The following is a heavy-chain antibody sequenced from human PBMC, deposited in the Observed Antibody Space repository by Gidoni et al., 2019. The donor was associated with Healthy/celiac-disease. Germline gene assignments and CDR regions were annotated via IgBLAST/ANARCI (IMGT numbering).Heavy chain of an antibody. CDR3: ARLKRPDYVWGSYIY. V-gene: IGHV3-30-3*01. CDR2: ISYDGSNK. CDR1: GFNFSSYA. J-gene: IGHJ4*02. D-gene: IGHD3-16*01. Sequence: QVRLVEAGGGVVQPGRSLRLSGAASGFNFSSYARPWVRQAPGKWLEWVSVISYDGSNKYYADSVKGRFTISRDNSKNTLYLQMNSLRAEDTAVYYCARLKRPDYVWGSYIYWGQGTLVTVSS.